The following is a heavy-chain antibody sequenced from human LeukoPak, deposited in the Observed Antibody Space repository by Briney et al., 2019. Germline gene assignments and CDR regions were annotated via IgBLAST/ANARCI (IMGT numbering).Heavy chain of an antibody. CDR1: GFTFSSYS. V-gene: IGHV3-48*01. CDR3: ARVLRYFDWLSPPDY. D-gene: IGHD3-9*01. J-gene: IGHJ4*02. CDR2: ISSSSSTI. Sequence: GGSLRLSCAASGFTFSSYSMNWVRQAPGKGLEWVSYISSSSSTIYYADSVEGRFTISRDNAKNSLYLQMNSLRAEDTAVYYCARVLRYFDWLSPPDYCGQGTLVTVSS.